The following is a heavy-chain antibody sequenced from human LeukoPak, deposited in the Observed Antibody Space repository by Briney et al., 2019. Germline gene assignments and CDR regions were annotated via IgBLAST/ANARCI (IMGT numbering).Heavy chain of an antibody. CDR1: GGSISSYY. J-gene: IGHJ6*03. CDR2: IYTSGST. CDR3: ARGTYQLPGDYYYMDV. V-gene: IGHV4-4*07. D-gene: IGHD2-2*01. Sequence: PSETLSLTCTVSGGSISSYYWSWIRQPAGKGLKWIGRIYTSGSTNYNPSLKSRVTMSVDTSKNQFSLKLSSVTAADTAVYYCARGTYQLPGDYYYMDVWGKGTTVTVSS.